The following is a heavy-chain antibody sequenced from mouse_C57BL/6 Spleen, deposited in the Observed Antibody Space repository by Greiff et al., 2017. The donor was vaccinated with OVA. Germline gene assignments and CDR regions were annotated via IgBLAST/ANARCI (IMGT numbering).Heavy chain of an antibody. V-gene: IGHV1-69*01. CDR2: IDPSDSYT. J-gene: IGHJ4*01. Sequence: QVQLQQPGAELVMPGASVKLSCKASGYTFTSYWMHWVKQRPGQGLEWIGEIDPSDSYTNYNQKFKGKSTLTVDKSSSTAYMQLSSLTSEDSAVYYCARLTVVSMDYWGQGTSVTVSS. CDR1: GYTFTSYW. D-gene: IGHD1-1*01. CDR3: ARLTVVSMDY.